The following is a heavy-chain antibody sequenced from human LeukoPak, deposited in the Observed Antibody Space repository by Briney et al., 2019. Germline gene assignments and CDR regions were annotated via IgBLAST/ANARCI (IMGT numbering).Heavy chain of an antibody. D-gene: IGHD1-26*01. CDR1: GGSISSGSYY. Sequence: PSETLSLTCTVSGGSISSGSYYWGWIRQPPGKGLEWTGYIYDSGSTNYSPSLKNRVTISVDTSKNQFSLKLSSVTAADTAVYYCARGDSGSYRRSFAYWGQGTLVTVSS. J-gene: IGHJ4*02. CDR2: IYDSGST. CDR3: ARGDSGSYRRSFAY. V-gene: IGHV4-61*01.